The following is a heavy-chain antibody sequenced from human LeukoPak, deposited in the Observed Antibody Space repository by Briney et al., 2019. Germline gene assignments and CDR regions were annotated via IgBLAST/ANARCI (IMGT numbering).Heavy chain of an antibody. CDR3: ARENWESAFDI. V-gene: IGHV4-59*01. D-gene: IGHD1-26*01. Sequence: SETLSLTCTVSGGSISSYYWSWIRQPPGKGLEWIGYIYYSGSTNYNPSLKSRVTISVDTSKNQFSLKLSSVTAADTAVYYCARENWESAFDIWGQATMVTVSS. CDR1: GGSISSYY. CDR2: IYYSGST. J-gene: IGHJ3*02.